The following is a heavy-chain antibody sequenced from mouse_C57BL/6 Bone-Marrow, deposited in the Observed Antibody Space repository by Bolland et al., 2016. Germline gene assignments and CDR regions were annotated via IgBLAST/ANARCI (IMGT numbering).Heavy chain of an antibody. CDR2: GGST. CDR3: ARQGAMMVTTFDY. Sequence: GGSTYYPDTMERRFIISRDNTKKTLYLQMSSLRSEDTALYYCARQGAMMVTTFDYWGQGTS. J-gene: IGHJ4*01. D-gene: IGHD2-3*01. V-gene: IGHV5-2*01.